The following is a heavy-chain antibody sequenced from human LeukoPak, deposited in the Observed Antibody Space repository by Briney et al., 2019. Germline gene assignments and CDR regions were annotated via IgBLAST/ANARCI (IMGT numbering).Heavy chain of an antibody. CDR3: TTVTVCTGSSCPGAFDH. D-gene: IGHD6-19*01. V-gene: IGHV3-15*01. CDR2: IKSKTNGETT. J-gene: IGHJ4*02. CDR1: EFSFTDTW. Sequence: GGSLRLSCTVSEFSFTDTWMNWVRQAPGKGLEWVGRIKSKTNGETTDYAAPVKGRFTISRDDSKDTLFLQMNSLKTEDTAVYFCTTVTVCTGSSCPGAFDHWGQRTLVTVSS.